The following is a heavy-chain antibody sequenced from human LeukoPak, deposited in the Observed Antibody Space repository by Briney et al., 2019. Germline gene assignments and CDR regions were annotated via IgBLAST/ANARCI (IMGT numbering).Heavy chain of an antibody. Sequence: GGSLRLSCAASGFTFSSYAMSWVRQAPGKGLEWVSAIIGIGGSTYYADSVKGRFTISRENSKNTLYLQMNSLRAEDTAVYYCANGGYCSGGSCYSGPALDYFDYWGQGTLVTVSS. CDR3: ANGGYCSGGSCYSGPALDYFDY. V-gene: IGHV3-23*01. CDR1: GFTFSSYA. D-gene: IGHD2-15*01. J-gene: IGHJ4*02. CDR2: IIGIGGST.